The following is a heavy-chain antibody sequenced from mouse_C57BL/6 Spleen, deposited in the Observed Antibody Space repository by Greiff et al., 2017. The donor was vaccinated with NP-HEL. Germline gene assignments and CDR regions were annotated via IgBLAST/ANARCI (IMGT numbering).Heavy chain of an antibody. Sequence: EVMLVESGGDLVKPGGSLKLSCAASGFTFSSYGMSWVRQTPDKRLEWVATISSGGSYTYYPDSVKGRFTISRDNAKNTLYLQMSSLKSEDTAMYYCARDGSSSYFDYWGQGTTLTVSS. D-gene: IGHD1-1*01. CDR3: ARDGSSSYFDY. J-gene: IGHJ2*01. CDR1: GFTFSSYG. V-gene: IGHV5-6*01. CDR2: ISSGGSYT.